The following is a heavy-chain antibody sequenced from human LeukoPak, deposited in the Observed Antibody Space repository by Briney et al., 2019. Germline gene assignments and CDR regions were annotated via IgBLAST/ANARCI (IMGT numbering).Heavy chain of an antibody. CDR2: ISSSGSTI. J-gene: IGHJ4*02. D-gene: IGHD3-10*01. CDR3: AKDLGGEGGSGFPGY. CDR1: GFTFSSYE. Sequence: GGSLRLSCAASGFTFSSYEMNWVRQAPGKGLEWVSYISSSGSTIYYADSVKGRFTISRDNSKNTLYLQMKSLRAEDTAVYYCAKDLGGEGGSGFPGYWGQGTLLTVSS. V-gene: IGHV3-48*03.